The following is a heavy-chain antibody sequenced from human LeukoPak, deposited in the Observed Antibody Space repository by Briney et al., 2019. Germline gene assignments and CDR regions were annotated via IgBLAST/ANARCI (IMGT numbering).Heavy chain of an antibody. CDR1: GVSISSGDYY. Sequence: PSETLSLTCTVSGVSISSGDYYWSWIRQPPGKGLEWIGYIYYSGSTYYNPSLKSRVTISVDTSKNQFSLKLSSVTAADTAVYYCARDRITMVRGVIIRRDNYYYYGMDVWGQGTTVTVSS. J-gene: IGHJ6*02. CDR3: ARDRITMVRGVIIRRDNYYYYGMDV. V-gene: IGHV4-30-4*01. CDR2: IYYSGST. D-gene: IGHD3-10*01.